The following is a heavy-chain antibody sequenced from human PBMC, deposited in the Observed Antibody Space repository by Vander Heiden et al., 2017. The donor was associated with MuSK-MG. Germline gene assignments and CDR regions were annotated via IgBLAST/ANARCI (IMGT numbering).Heavy chain of an antibody. CDR1: GYSISSGYY. Sequence: QVQLQESGPGLVKPSETLSLTCAVSGYSISSGYYWGWIRQPPGKGLEWIGSIYHSGSTYYNPALKSRVTISVDTSKNQFSLKLRSVTAADTAVYYCARRHGSGSGGFDPWGQGTLVTVSS. D-gene: IGHD3-10*01. CDR3: ARRHGSGSGGFDP. J-gene: IGHJ5*02. CDR2: IYHSGST. V-gene: IGHV4-38-2*01.